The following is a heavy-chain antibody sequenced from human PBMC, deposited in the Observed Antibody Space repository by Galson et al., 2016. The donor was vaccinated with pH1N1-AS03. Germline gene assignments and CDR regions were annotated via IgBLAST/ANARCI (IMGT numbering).Heavy chain of an antibody. Sequence: ETLSLTCHVHGDSFPGYYWTWLRQSPGKGLEWIGEIIHGGRTTYSPSLKSRATIFLDTSKNQFSLQLKSVTPEDTAVYYCVRDRGGLRPWGQGTLVTVSS. CDR1: GDSFPGYY. CDR2: IIHGGRT. D-gene: IGHD3-10*01. J-gene: IGHJ5*02. V-gene: IGHV4-34*12. CDR3: VRDRGGLRP.